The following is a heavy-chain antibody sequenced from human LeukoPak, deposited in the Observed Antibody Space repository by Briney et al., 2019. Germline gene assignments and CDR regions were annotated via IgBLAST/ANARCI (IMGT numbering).Heavy chain of an antibody. CDR1: GFTFSNYP. J-gene: IGHJ6*04. D-gene: IGHD2/OR15-2a*01. V-gene: IGHV3-30*04. CDR2: ISYDGNIK. CDR3: VRPSFYKSNPNFLYYAMEV. Sequence: GRCLRLSRAASGFTFSNYPMDCVREAPGKGREWVAVISYDGNIKNYAESARGRVSTSRDNSRNTLYLQINSPRAEGTAVYYCVRPSFYKSNPNFLYYAMEVWGRGNTVTVSS.